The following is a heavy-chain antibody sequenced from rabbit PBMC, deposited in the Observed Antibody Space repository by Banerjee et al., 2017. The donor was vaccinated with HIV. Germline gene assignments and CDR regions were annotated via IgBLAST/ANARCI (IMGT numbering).Heavy chain of an antibody. D-gene: IGHD4-2*01. V-gene: IGHV1S40*01. CDR1: GFSFSSSYW. Sequence: QSLEESGGDLVKPGASLTLTCTASGFSFSSSYWMCWVRQAPGKGLEWIACIGAGSSGNTYYASWAKGRFTISKTSSTTVTLQMTSLTAADTATYFCARDAGDAGNYWDYFNLWGPGTLVTVS. J-gene: IGHJ4*01. CDR3: ARDAGDAGNYWDYFNL. CDR2: IGAGSSGNT.